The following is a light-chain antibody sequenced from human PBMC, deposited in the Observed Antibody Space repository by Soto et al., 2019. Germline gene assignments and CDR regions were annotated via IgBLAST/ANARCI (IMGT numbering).Light chain of an antibody. V-gene: IGKV3-11*01. CDR2: DAS. Sequence: EFVLTQSPGTLSLSPVERATLSCMASQSVSNNYLAWYQQKPGQAPRLLIYDASNRATGIPARFSGSGSGTDFTLTISSLEPEDFALYYCQQRGNWPSFGGGTKVDNK. CDR1: QSVSNNY. J-gene: IGKJ4*01. CDR3: QQRGNWPS.